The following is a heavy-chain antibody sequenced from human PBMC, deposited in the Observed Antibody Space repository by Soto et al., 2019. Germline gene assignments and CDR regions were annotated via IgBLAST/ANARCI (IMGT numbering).Heavy chain of an antibody. V-gene: IGHV2-5*02. J-gene: IGHJ5*02. CDR1: GFSLSTSGVG. Sequence: GSGPTLVNPTQTLTLTCTFSGFSLSTSGVGVGWIRQPPGKALEWLALIYWDDDKRYSSSLKSRLTITKDTSKNQVVLTMTNMDPVDTATYYCAHTPGDETGTPRGGFDPWGQGTLVTVSS. D-gene: IGHD1-1*01. CDR3: AHTPGDETGTPRGGFDP. CDR2: IYWDDDK.